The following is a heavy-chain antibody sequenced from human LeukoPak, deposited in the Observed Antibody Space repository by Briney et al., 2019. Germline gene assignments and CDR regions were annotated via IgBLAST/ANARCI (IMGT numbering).Heavy chain of an antibody. J-gene: IGHJ5*02. CDR1: GFTFSNYA. CDR3: AKDRVGPFDP. CDR2: LSGSGGST. V-gene: IGHV3-23*01. D-gene: IGHD1-26*01. Sequence: GGSLRLSCAASGFTFSNYAMSWVRQAPGKGLEWVSSLSGSGGSTYHADSVKGRFTISRDNSKNTLYLQMNSLRAEDTAVYYCAKDRVGPFDPWGQGTLVTVSS.